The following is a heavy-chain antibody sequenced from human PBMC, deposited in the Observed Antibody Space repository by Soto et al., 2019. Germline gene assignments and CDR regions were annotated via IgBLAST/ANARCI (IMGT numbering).Heavy chain of an antibody. CDR2: IWYDGSNE. CDR3: ARAGGSSLYSGFDP. D-gene: IGHD6-13*01. Sequence: QVQLVESGGGVVQPGTSLRLSCAASGFIFSNHAIHWVRQAPGKGLEWVAIIWYDGSNEYYADSVKGRFTISRDTSKNTLYLQMNNLRVEDTAMYYCARAGGSSLYSGFDPWGQGTLVTVSS. CDR1: GFIFSNHA. V-gene: IGHV3-33*01. J-gene: IGHJ5*02.